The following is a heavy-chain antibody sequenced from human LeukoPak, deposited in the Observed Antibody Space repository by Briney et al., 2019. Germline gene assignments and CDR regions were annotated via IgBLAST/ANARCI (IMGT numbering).Heavy chain of an antibody. Sequence: GSLRLSCTASGFTFGDYAMSWIRQAPGKGLEWVGFIRSKAYGETADYAASVKGRFTISRDDSKAIAYLQMNSLKTEGTAVYHCTRDRGAYNLYDYWGQGTLVTVSS. CDR1: GFTFGDYA. CDR3: TRDRGAYNLYDY. D-gene: IGHD1-1*01. V-gene: IGHV3-49*03. J-gene: IGHJ4*02. CDR2: IRSKAYGETA.